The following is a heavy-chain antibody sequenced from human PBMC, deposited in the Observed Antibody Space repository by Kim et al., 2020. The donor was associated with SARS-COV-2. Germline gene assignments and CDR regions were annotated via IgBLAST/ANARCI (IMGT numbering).Heavy chain of an antibody. D-gene: IGHD3-22*01. J-gene: IGHJ4*02. CDR2: IYTSGST. CDR3: ARESPHVQDLRAWYYYDSSGSRTFDY. Sequence: SETLSLTCTVSGGSISSGSYYWSWIRQPAGKGLEWIGRIYTSGSTNYNPSLKSRVTISVDTSKNQFSLKLSSVTAADTAVYYCARESPHVQDLRAWYYYDSSGSRTFDYWGQGTLVTVSS. CDR1: GGSISSGSYY. V-gene: IGHV4-61*02.